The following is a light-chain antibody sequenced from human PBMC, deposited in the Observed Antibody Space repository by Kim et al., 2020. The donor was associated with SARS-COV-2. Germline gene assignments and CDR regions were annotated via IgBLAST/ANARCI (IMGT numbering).Light chain of an antibody. V-gene: IGKV3-11*01. CDR1: HSSGGF. CDR3: QQRSNWPLT. Sequence: PGDRATPSCRASHSSGGFLAWYQQKPGQAPRLLIYGTSNRATGIPARFSGSMSGTDFTLTISSLEPEDFAVYYCQQRSNWPLTFGGGTKVDIK. J-gene: IGKJ4*01. CDR2: GTS.